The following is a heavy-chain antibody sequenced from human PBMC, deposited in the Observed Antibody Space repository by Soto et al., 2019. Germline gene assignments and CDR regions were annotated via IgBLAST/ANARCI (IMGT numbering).Heavy chain of an antibody. J-gene: IGHJ5*02. CDR1: VGTLSNYA. CDR3: AKDGGKDGYFGNWFDP. D-gene: IGHD5-12*01. CDR2: IIPIFGSA. V-gene: IGHV1-69*13. Sequence: SVEGFCKACVGTLSNYAITWVRQAPEQGLEWLGRIIPIFGSANYAQKFQGRVTITADESTTTAYMELSSLRSDDTAVYYCAKDGGKDGYFGNWFDPWGQGTLVTVSS.